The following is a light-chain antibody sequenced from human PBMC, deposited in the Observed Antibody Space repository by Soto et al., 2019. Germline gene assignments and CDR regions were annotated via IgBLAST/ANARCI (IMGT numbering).Light chain of an antibody. Sequence: QSVLTQPASVSGSPGQPITISCTGTSSDVGIYNLVSWYQHFPGKAPKLMIYEVNKRPSGVSNRFSGSKSGSTASLTISGLQADDEADYYCCSYTRSGSFVFGTGTKLTVL. CDR3: CSYTRSGSFV. CDR2: EVN. J-gene: IGLJ1*01. CDR1: SSDVGIYNL. V-gene: IGLV2-23*02.